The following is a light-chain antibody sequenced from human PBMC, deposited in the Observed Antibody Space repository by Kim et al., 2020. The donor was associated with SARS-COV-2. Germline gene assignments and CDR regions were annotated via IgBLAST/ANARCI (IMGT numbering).Light chain of an antibody. CDR2: GAS. CDR3: QQYNDWPPLT. V-gene: IGKV3-15*01. CDR1: RSLTSN. J-gene: IGKJ4*01. Sequence: SPGERATLSCRARRSLTSNLAWYQQKPGQAPRLLIYGASTRATGIPARFSGSGSATEFTLTINSLQSEDFAVYYCQQYNDWPPLTFGGGTKVDIK.